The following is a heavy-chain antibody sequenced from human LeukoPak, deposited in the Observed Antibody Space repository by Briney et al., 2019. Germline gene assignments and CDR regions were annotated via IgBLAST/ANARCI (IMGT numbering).Heavy chain of an antibody. CDR3: ARGNGYFDWLFSNY. V-gene: IGHV1-69*13. D-gene: IGHD3-9*01. CDR1: GGTFSSYA. J-gene: IGHJ4*02. Sequence: SVKVSCKASGGTFSSYAISWVRQAPGQGLEWMGGIIPIFGTANYAQKFQGRVTITADESTSTAYMELSSLRSEDTAVYYCARGNGYFDWLFSNYWGQGTLVTVSS. CDR2: IIPIFGTA.